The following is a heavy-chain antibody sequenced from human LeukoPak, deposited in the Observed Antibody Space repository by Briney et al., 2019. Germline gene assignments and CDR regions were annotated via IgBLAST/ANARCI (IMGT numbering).Heavy chain of an antibody. D-gene: IGHD6-13*01. CDR3: ARDRYSSSWYYPTGYFDL. V-gene: IGHV4-61*01. CDR1: GGSVSSGSYY. J-gene: IGHJ2*01. CDR2: IYYSGST. Sequence: SETLSLTCTVSGGSVSSGSYYWSWIRQPPGKGLEWIGYIYYSGSTNYNPSLKSRVTISVDTSKNQFSLKLSSVTAADTAVYYCARDRYSSSWYYPTGYFDLWGRGTLVTVSS.